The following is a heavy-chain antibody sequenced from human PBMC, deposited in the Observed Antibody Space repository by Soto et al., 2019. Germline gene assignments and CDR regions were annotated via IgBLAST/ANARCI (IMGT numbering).Heavy chain of an antibody. CDR1: GFTFSSYS. J-gene: IGHJ4*02. CDR2: LSYDGSKK. Sequence: GGSLRLSCAASGFTFSSYSMHWVRQAPGKGLEWVAILSYDGSKKYYADSVKGRFTISRDNSKNTLYLQLNSLRAEDTAVYYCARESYGDYYFDYWGQGTLVTVSS. V-gene: IGHV3-30-3*01. CDR3: ARESYGDYYFDY. D-gene: IGHD4-17*01.